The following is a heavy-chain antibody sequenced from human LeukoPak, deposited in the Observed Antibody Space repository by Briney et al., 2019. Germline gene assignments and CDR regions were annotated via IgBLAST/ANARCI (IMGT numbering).Heavy chain of an antibody. CDR1: GGSISSSSYY. D-gene: IGHD5-18*01. CDR3: ARKGARLRGYSYPFDY. CDR2: IHYSGST. Sequence: SETLSLTCTVSGGSISSSSYYWGWIRQPPGKGLEWIGSIHYSGSTNYNPSLKSRVTISVDTSKNQFSLKLSSVTAADTAVYYCARKGARLRGYSYPFDYWGQGTLVTVSS. J-gene: IGHJ4*02. V-gene: IGHV4-39*07.